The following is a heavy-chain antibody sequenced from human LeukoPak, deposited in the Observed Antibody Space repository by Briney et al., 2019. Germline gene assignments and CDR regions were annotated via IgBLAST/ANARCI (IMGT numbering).Heavy chain of an antibody. CDR1: GFTFSSYG. Sequence: ESGGSLRLSCAASGFTFSSYGMHWVRQAPGKGLEWVAVIWYDGSNKYYADSVKGRFTISRDNSKNTLYLQMNSLRAEDTAVYYCARSGLYCSGGSCRNWFDPWGQGTLVTVSS. D-gene: IGHD2-15*01. J-gene: IGHJ5*02. CDR2: IWYDGSNK. V-gene: IGHV3-33*01. CDR3: ARSGLYCSGGSCRNWFDP.